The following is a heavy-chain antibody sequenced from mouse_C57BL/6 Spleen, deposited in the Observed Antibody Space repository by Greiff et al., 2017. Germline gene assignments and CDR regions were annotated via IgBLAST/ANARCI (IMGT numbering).Heavy chain of an antibody. D-gene: IGHD3-1*01. CDR3: ASPRGY. CDR2: IDPSDSYT. CDR1: GYTFTSYW. J-gene: IGHJ2*02. Sequence: QVQLQQPGAELVRPGTSVKLSCKASGYTFTSYWMHWVKQRPGQGLEWIGVIDPSDSYTNYNQKFKGKATLTVDTSSSTAYMQLSSLTSEDSAVYYCASPRGYWGQGTSLTVSS. V-gene: IGHV1-59*01.